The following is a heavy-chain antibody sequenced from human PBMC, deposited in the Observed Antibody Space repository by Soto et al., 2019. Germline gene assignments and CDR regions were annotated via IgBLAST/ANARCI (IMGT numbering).Heavy chain of an antibody. CDR1: GFSFSSYG. CDR3: AKDRRQLSALDM. V-gene: IGHV3-30*18. J-gene: IGHJ3*02. Sequence: LRLSCAASGFSFSSYGMHWVRQAPGRGLEWVTVISNDGNRKYYGESVKGRFSVSRDNDKDTLYLQMNGLRPEDTGVYYCAKDRRQLSALDMWGQGTTVTVSS. D-gene: IGHD6-6*01. CDR2: ISNDGNRK.